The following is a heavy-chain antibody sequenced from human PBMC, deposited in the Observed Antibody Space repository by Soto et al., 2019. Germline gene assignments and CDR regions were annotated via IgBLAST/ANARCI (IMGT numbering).Heavy chain of an antibody. CDR1: GFSFSSYG. CDR3: AKDRRQLSALDM. V-gene: IGHV3-30*18. J-gene: IGHJ3*02. Sequence: LRLSCAASGFSFSSYGMHWVRQAPGRGLEWVTVISNDGNRKYYGESVKGRFSVSRDNDKDTLYLQMNGLRPEDTGVYYCAKDRRQLSALDMWGQGTTVTVSS. D-gene: IGHD6-6*01. CDR2: ISNDGNRK.